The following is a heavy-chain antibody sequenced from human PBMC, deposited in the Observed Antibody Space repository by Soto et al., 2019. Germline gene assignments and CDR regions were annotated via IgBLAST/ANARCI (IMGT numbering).Heavy chain of an antibody. V-gene: IGHV4-38-2*01. Sequence: SETLSLTCAVSGASITSIYHWAWIRQPPGRGLEWVASIYHSGTTYYNPSLKSRVTISVDTSKNQFSLNLRSVTAADTAVYYCARGPIVVVPADSNTWFDPWGQGTLVTVSS. CDR1: GASITSIYH. J-gene: IGHJ5*02. D-gene: IGHD2-2*01. CDR3: ARGPIVVVPADSNTWFDP. CDR2: IYHSGTT.